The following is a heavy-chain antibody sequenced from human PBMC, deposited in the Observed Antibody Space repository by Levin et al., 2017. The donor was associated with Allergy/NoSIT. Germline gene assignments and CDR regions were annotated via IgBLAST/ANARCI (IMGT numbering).Heavy chain of an antibody. CDR3: AKGKWGVAGRFPVFDP. CDR2: ISGSGGST. D-gene: IGHD6-19*01. Sequence: PGESLKISCAASGFTFSSYAMSWVRQAPGKGLEWVSAISGSGGSTYYADSVKGRFTISRDNSKNTLYLQMNSLRAEDTAVYYCAKGKWGVAGRFPVFDPWGQGTLVTVSS. V-gene: IGHV3-23*01. CDR1: GFTFSSYA. J-gene: IGHJ5*02.